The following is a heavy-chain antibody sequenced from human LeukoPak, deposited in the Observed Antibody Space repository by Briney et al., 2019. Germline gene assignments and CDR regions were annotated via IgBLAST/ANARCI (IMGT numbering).Heavy chain of an antibody. J-gene: IGHJ4*02. Sequence: GGSLRLSCGASGFTFSTYGMHWVRQAPGKGLEWLAVISYDGTNKYYADSVKGRFTISRDNSKNTLYLQMSSLRAEDTAVYYCAKGAVYCSSPKYPTGSAPSYFDNWGQGTLVTVSS. CDR2: ISYDGTNK. CDR1: GFTFSTYG. V-gene: IGHV3-30*18. D-gene: IGHD2-2*01. CDR3: AKGAVYCSSPKYPTGSAPSYFDN.